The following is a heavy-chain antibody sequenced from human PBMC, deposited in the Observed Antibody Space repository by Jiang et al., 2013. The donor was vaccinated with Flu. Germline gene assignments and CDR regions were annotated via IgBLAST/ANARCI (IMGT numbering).Heavy chain of an antibody. CDR2: INAGNGNT. CDR1: GFSFAYYA. Sequence: GFSFAYYAIHWVRQAPGQRIEWMGWINAGNGNTKYSRIFEGRAAITRDTSANTAYMELRTLRSEVYTAVYYCARDMSGSTKAFDIWGQGTTVIVSS. CDR3: ARDMSGSTKAFDI. J-gene: IGHJ3*02. D-gene: IGHD3-10*01. V-gene: IGHV1-3*01.